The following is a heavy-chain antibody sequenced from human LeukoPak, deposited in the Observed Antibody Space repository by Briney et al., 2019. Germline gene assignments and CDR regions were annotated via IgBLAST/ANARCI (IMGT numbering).Heavy chain of an antibody. Sequence: SETLSLTCTVSSGSISSSGYYWGWIRQPPGKGLEWIGSIYYSGSTYYNPSLKSRVTISVDTSKNQFSLKLSSVTAADTAVYYCARVTGSRYDSSGYLVYWGQGTLVTVSS. CDR3: ARVTGSRYDSSGYLVY. CDR1: SGSISSSGYY. D-gene: IGHD3-22*01. CDR2: IYYSGST. V-gene: IGHV4-39*01. J-gene: IGHJ4*02.